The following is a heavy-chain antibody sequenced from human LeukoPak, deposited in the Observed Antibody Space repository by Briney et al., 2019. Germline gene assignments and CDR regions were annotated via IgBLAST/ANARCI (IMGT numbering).Heavy chain of an antibody. CDR1: GYSFTSYW. Sequence: HGESLKISCKGSGYSFTSYWIGWVRQMPGKGLEWMGIIYPDDSDTRYSPFFEGQVIISVDKSISTAYLQWSSLKASDTATYYCARHGHCTNGVCYSNYYYYMDVWGKGTTVTVSS. CDR2: IYPDDSDT. CDR3: ARHGHCTNGVCYSNYYYYMDV. D-gene: IGHD2-8*01. J-gene: IGHJ6*03. V-gene: IGHV5-51*01.